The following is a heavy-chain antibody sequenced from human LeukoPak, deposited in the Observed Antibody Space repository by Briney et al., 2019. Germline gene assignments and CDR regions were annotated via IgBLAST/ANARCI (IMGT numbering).Heavy chain of an antibody. CDR1: GYSISSGYY. D-gene: IGHD5-12*01. CDR3: ARGPPPGGGYDYLYYYYMDV. Sequence: PSETLSLTCTVSGYSISSGYYWGWIRQPPGKGLEWIGSIYSSGSTYYNASLQSRVTISVDTSKNQFSLKLSSVTAADTAVYYCARGPPPGGGYDYLYYYYMDVWGKGTTVTVSS. CDR2: IYSSGST. V-gene: IGHV4-38-2*02. J-gene: IGHJ6*03.